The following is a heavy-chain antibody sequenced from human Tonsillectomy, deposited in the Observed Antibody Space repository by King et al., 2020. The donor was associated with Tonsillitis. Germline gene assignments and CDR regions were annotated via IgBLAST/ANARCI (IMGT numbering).Heavy chain of an antibody. Sequence: VQLVESGAEVKKPGESLKISCKGSGFSFSGYWIGWVRQMPGKGLEWMGIIYPGDSDSRYSPSFQGQVTISVDTSIRTAYLKWSSLKASDTAMYYCARHDGGSGIDYWGQGTLVTVSS. CDR2: IYPGDSDS. D-gene: IGHD2-15*01. CDR3: ARHDGGSGIDY. CDR1: GFSFSGYW. V-gene: IGHV5-51*01. J-gene: IGHJ4*02.